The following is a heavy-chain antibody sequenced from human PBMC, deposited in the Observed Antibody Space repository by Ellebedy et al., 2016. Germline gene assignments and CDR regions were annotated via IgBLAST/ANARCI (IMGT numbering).Heavy chain of an antibody. V-gene: IGHV3-74*01. Sequence: GGSLRLXXVASGFTFSSDWMQWVRQAPGKGLVWVSHINSDVSTTNYADSVEGRFTISRDNSKNTLYLQMNSLRAEDTAVYYCAKNLYSGSDFGHIYMDVWGKGTTVTVSS. CDR1: GFTFSSDW. D-gene: IGHD1-26*01. CDR2: INSDVSTT. J-gene: IGHJ6*03. CDR3: AKNLYSGSDFGHIYMDV.